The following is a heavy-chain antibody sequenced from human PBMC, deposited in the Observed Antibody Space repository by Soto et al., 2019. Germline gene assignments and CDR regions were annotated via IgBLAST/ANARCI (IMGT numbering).Heavy chain of an antibody. CDR3: ATGSSGRKRYYYYGMDV. Sequence: VGSLIPSCSGSGLVFSIYSLKWVPHAPGKGLEWVSSISSSSSYIYYADSVKGRFTISRDNAKNSLYLQMNSLRAEDTAVYYCATGSSGRKRYYYYGMDVWGQGTTVTVSS. CDR2: ISSSSSYI. CDR1: GLVFSIYS. D-gene: IGHD3-22*01. V-gene: IGHV3-21*01. J-gene: IGHJ6*02.